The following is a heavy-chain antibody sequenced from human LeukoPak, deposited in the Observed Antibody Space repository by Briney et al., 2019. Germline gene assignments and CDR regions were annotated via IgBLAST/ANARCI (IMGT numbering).Heavy chain of an antibody. V-gene: IGHV3-48*03. D-gene: IGHD3-10*01. CDR2: ISSSNSTI. CDR3: ARDHRGVNDY. J-gene: IGHJ4*02. CDR1: GFTFSSYE. Sequence: EGSLRLSCAASGFTFSSYEMNWVRQAPGKGLEWVSYISSSNSTIYYADSVKGRFTISRDNAKNSLYLQMNSLRAEDTAVYYCARDHRGVNDYWGQGTLVTVSS.